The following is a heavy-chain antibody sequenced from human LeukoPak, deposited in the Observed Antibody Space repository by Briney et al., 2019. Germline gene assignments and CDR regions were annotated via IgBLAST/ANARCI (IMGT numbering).Heavy chain of an antibody. CDR2: IYSSGST. D-gene: IGHD2-21*01. CDR3: ARVGGDYSYYYMDV. V-gene: IGHV4-61*09. J-gene: IGHJ6*03. Sequence: SETLSLTCTVSGDSMNSGSYFWNWIRQPAGKGLEFIGHIYSSGSTHYNPSLKSRVTISVDASKNQISLKLSSMTAADTAVYYCARVGGDYSYYYMDVWGKGTSVTVSS. CDR1: GDSMNSGSYF.